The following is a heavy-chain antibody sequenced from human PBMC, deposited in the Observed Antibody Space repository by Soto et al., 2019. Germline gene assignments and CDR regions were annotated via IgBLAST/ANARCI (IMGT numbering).Heavy chain of an antibody. Sequence: EVLLVESGGGLVQPGGSLRLSCAASGFTFSNYWMYWVRQAPGKGLVWLSRINGDGTYTSYADSVKGRLTISRDNAKNTLYLQMHRLRAEDTAVYYCARAFDHMIPTAYWGQGPVVTVSS. J-gene: IGHJ4*02. V-gene: IGHV3-74*01. CDR2: INGDGTYT. CDR1: GFTFSNYW. D-gene: IGHD3-22*01. CDR3: ARAFDHMIPTAY.